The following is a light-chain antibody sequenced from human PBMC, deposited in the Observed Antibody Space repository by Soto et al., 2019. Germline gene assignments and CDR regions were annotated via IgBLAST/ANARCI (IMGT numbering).Light chain of an antibody. V-gene: IGKV1-5*01. Sequence: DIQMTQSPSTLSASVGDRVTITCRASQPISTWLAWYQQRPGKAPKILIYDASSLESGVPSRFSGSGSGTDFTLTISSLQPDDFATYYCLQFNSYSRTFGQGTKVDI. J-gene: IGKJ1*01. CDR2: DAS. CDR3: LQFNSYSRT. CDR1: QPISTW.